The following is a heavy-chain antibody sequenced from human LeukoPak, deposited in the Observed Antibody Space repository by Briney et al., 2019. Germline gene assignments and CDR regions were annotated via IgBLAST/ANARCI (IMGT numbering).Heavy chain of an antibody. Sequence: SETLSLTCTVSGGSVSSGSYYWSWIRPPPGKGLEWIGYIYYSGSTNYNPSLKSRVTISVDTSKNQFSLKLSSVTAADTAVYYCARDSGSYANQDAFDIWGQGTMVTVSS. D-gene: IGHD1-26*01. J-gene: IGHJ3*02. V-gene: IGHV4-61*01. CDR2: IYYSGST. CDR3: ARDSGSYANQDAFDI. CDR1: GGSVSSGSYY.